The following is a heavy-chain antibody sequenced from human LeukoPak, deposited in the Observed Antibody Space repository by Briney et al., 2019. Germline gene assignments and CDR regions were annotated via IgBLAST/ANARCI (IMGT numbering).Heavy chain of an antibody. CDR2: INPNSGGT. D-gene: IGHD3-10*01. V-gene: IGHV1-2*02. J-gene: IGHJ5*02. CDR3: AKGGPNRFGDGDWFDP. CDR1: GYTFTGYY. Sequence: ASVKVSCKASGYTFTGYYMHWVRQAPGQGLEWMGWINPNSGGTNYAQEFQGRVTMTRDTSISTAYMELSRLRSDDTAVYYCAKGGPNRFGDGDWFDPWGQGTLVTVSS.